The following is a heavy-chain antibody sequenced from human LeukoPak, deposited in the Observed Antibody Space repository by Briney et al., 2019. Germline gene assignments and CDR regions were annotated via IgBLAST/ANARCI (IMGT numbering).Heavy chain of an antibody. V-gene: IGHV3-49*04. Sequence: GGSLRLSCTTSGFAFDDFAMSWVRQPAGKGLEWVGFIRRRAYGGAAEYAASVKGRFIISRDDSKGIAYLQMNSLKTEDTAVYYCSRTGLVDLDYGGR. CDR3: SRTGLVDLDY. CDR1: GFAFDDFA. D-gene: IGHD3/OR15-3a*01. J-gene: IGHJ2*01. CDR2: IRRRAYGGAA.